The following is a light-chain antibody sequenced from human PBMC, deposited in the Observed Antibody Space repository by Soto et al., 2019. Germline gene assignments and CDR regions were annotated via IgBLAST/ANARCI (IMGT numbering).Light chain of an antibody. J-gene: IGKJ5*01. CDR1: QSISSW. V-gene: IGKV1-5*03. Sequence: DIQMTQSPSTLSASVGDRATITCRASQSISSWLAWYQQKPGKAPKLLIYKASSLESGVPSRFSGSGSGTEFTLTISSLQPDDFATYYCQQYNSYSLTFGQGTRLEIK. CDR3: QQYNSYSLT. CDR2: KAS.